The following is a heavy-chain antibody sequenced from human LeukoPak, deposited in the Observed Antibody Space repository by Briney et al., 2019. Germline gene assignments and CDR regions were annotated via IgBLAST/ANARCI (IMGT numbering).Heavy chain of an antibody. CDR2: IYYSGST. Sequence: SETLSLTCTVSGGSISSSSYYWGWIRQPPGKGLEWIGSIYYSGSTYYNPSLKSRVTISVDTSKNQFSLKLSSVTAADTAVYYCARQNSRTIFGVVNDAFDIWGQGTMVTVSS. V-gene: IGHV4-39*01. D-gene: IGHD3-3*01. J-gene: IGHJ3*02. CDR3: ARQNSRTIFGVVNDAFDI. CDR1: GGSISSSSYY.